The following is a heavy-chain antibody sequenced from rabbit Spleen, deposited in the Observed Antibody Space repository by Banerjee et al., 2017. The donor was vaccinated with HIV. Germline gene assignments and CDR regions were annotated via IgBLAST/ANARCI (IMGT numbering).Heavy chain of an antibody. V-gene: IGHV1S40*01. CDR1: GVSLNDKDL. CDR3: ARDLITVIGWNFNL. CDR2: INIVTGKS. D-gene: IGHD1-1*01. Sequence: QSLEESGGDLVKPGASLTLTCKASGVSLNDKDLMCWVRQAPGKGLEWIACINIVTGKSVYASWALGRFIMSRTSSTTVTLQMTSLTVADTATYFCARDLITVIGWNFNLWGQGTLVT. J-gene: IGHJ4*01.